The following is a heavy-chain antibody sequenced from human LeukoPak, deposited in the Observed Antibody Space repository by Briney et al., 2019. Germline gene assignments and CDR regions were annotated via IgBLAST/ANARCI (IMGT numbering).Heavy chain of an antibody. J-gene: IGHJ4*02. Sequence: ASVKVSCKASGYTFTSYGISWVRQAPGQGLEWMGIINPSGGSTSYAQKFQGRVTMTRDMSTSTVYMELSSLRSEDTAVYYCASQDNSSGYFHWGQGTLVTVSS. V-gene: IGHV1-46*01. CDR1: GYTFTSYG. D-gene: IGHD3-22*01. CDR2: INPSGGST. CDR3: ASQDNSSGYFH.